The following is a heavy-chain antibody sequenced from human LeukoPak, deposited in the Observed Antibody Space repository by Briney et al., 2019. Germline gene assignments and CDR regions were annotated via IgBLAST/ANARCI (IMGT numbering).Heavy chain of an antibody. V-gene: IGHV3-48*03. D-gene: IGHD5-12*01. CDR1: GFTFSSYE. CDR2: ISSSGSTI. Sequence: GGSLRLSCAASGFTFSSYEMNWVRQAPGKGLEWVSYISSSGSTIYYADSVKGRFTISRDNAKNSLYLQMNSLRAEDTAVYYCAKGGEATTRRFYFDYWGQGTLVTVSS. CDR3: AKGGEATTRRFYFDY. J-gene: IGHJ4*02.